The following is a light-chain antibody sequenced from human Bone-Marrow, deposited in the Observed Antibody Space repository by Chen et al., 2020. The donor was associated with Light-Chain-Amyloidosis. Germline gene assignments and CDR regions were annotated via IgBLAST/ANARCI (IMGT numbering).Light chain of an antibody. CDR3: QSADSSGTYEVI. CDR1: DLPTKY. V-gene: IGLV3-25*03. Sequence: SYELTQPPSVSVSPGQTARSTCPGDDLPTKYAYWYQQKPGQAPVLVIHRDTERPSGISERFSGSSSGTTATLTISGVQAEDEADYHCQSADSSGTYEVIFGGGTKPTVL. J-gene: IGLJ2*01. CDR2: RDT.